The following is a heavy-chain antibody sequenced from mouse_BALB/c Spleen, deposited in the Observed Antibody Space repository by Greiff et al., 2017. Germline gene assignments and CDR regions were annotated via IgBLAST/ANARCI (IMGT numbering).Heavy chain of an antibody. CDR2: IIYSGST. CDR1: GYSFISYYA. V-gene: IGHV3-2*02. Sequence: EVKLVESGPGLVKPSQSLSLTCTVTGYSFISYYAWNWIRQLPGNILEWMGYIIYSGSTSYNPSLKIRISITQDTSKNQFFLHLNSVTTGDTATYYCTRCYYNYDWYVDVWGAGTTVTDSS. CDR3: TRCYYNYDWYVDV. D-gene: IGHD2-4*01. J-gene: IGHJ1*01.